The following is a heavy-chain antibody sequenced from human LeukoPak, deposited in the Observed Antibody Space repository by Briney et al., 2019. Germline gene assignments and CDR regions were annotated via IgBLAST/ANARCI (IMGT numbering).Heavy chain of an antibody. Sequence: SETLSLTCAVSGDSISGNYWTWIRQHPGQGLEWIGYIYYSGSTYYNPSLKSRVTISVDTSKNQFSLKLSSVTAADTAVYYCARERIVVVPAAMGGYYYYGMDVWGQGTTVTVSS. J-gene: IGHJ6*02. CDR2: IYYSGST. CDR1: GDSISGNY. V-gene: IGHV4-31*11. D-gene: IGHD2-2*01. CDR3: ARERIVVVPAAMGGYYYYGMDV.